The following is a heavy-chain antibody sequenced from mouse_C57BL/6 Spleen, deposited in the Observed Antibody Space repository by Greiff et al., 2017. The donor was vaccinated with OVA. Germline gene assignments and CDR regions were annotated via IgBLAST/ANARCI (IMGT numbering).Heavy chain of an antibody. J-gene: IGHJ2*01. V-gene: IGHV5-4*01. CDR2: ISDGGSYT. D-gene: IGHD2-1*01. Sequence: EVKVVESGGGLVKPGGSLKLSCAASGFTFSSYAMSWVRQTPEKRLEWVATISDGGSYTYYPDNVKGRFTISRDNAKNNLYLQMSHLKSEDTAMYYCAREGFGNSYFDYWGQGTTLTVSS. CDR3: AREGFGNSYFDY. CDR1: GFTFSSYA.